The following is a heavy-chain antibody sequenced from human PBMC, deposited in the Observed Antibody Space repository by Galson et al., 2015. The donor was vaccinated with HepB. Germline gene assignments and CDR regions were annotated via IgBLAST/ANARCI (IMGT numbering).Heavy chain of an antibody. CDR1: GYSFTSYG. Sequence: SVKVSCKASGYSFTSYGISWVRQAPGQGLEWMGWISAYNGNTIYAQNLQDRVTLTIGTSTDTAYMEMRRLRSDDTAVYFCARDECTSDSCYLKYWGQGTLVTVSS. J-gene: IGHJ4*02. D-gene: IGHD2-2*01. V-gene: IGHV1-18*04. CDR2: ISAYNGNT. CDR3: ARDECTSDSCYLKY.